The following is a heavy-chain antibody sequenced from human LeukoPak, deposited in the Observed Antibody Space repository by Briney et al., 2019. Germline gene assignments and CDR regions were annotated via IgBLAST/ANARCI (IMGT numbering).Heavy chain of an antibody. D-gene: IGHD6-19*01. Sequence: SETLSLTCTVSGGSISSSSYYWGWIRQPPGKGLEWIGSIYYSGSTYYNPYLKSRVTISVDTSKNQFSLKLSSVTAADTAVYYCARDGLAVAGISFDYWGQGTLVTVSS. J-gene: IGHJ4*02. CDR2: IYYSGST. CDR3: ARDGLAVAGISFDY. V-gene: IGHV4-39*07. CDR1: GGSISSSSYY.